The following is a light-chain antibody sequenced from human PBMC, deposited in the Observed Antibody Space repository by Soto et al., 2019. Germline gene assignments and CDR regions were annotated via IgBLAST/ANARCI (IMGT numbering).Light chain of an antibody. CDR3: QRYNDWPPA. J-gene: IGKJ5*01. CDR1: QSVSSN. Sequence: EIVMTQSPATLSVSPGERATLSCRASQSVSSNLAWYQQKPGQAPRLLIYGAAIRATGIPARFSGSGSGTEFTLTISSLQSEDFAVYYCQRYNDWPPAFGQGTRLEL. V-gene: IGKV3D-15*01. CDR2: GAA.